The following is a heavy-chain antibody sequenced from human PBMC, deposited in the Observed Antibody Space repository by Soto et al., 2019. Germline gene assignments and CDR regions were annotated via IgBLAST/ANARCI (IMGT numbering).Heavy chain of an antibody. Sequence: PSETLSLTCTVAGGSISSSSCYWGWIRQPPGKGLEWIESINYSGNTFYTPSLKSRVTLSVDTPKNQFSLKLSSVTAADTAVYYCARVHYDILTGYHRGYFDYWGQGILVTVSS. V-gene: IGHV4-39*01. J-gene: IGHJ4*02. CDR2: INYSGNT. CDR1: GGSISSSSCY. CDR3: ARVHYDILTGYHRGYFDY. D-gene: IGHD3-9*01.